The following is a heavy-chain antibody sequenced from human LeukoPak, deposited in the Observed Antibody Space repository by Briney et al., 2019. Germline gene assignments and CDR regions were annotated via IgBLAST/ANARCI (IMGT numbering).Heavy chain of an antibody. V-gene: IGHV3-64*01. CDR2: ISSNGGRT. J-gene: IGHJ5*02. CDR3: ARPPYSSSWDPGWFDP. CDR1: GFTFSRYA. Sequence: GGSLRLFCAPSGFTFSRYAMHWVRQAPGKGPEYVSAISSNGGRTYYENSVKGRFTISRDNSKNTLYLQMGSLRAEDMAVYYCARPPYSSSWDPGWFDPWGQGTLITVSS. D-gene: IGHD6-13*01.